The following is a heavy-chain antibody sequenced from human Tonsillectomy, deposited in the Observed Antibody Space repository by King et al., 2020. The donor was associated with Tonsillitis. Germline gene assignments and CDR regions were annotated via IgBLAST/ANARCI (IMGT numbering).Heavy chain of an antibody. CDR3: ARTGWDDNWFDP. CDR2: IYPGDSET. Sequence: QLVQSGAEVKKPGESLKISCKGSGYRFTRHWIGWVRQMPGKGLEWMGTIYPGDSETTYSPSFQGQVTISADKSLSTAYLQWRSLKASDTAMYYCARTGWDDNWFDPWGQGTLVTVSS. J-gene: IGHJ5*02. CDR1: GYRFTRHW. V-gene: IGHV5-51*01. D-gene: IGHD6-19*01.